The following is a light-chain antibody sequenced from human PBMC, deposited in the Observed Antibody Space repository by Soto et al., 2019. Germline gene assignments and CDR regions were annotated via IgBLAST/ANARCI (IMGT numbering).Light chain of an antibody. Sequence: DIQMTQSPSSLSASVGDRVTITCRASQSISSYLNWYQHKPGKAPKLLIYAASSLQSGVPSRFSGSESGTDFTLTISSLQPEDFATYYCQQSYSTPRTFGQGTKVEIK. J-gene: IGKJ1*01. CDR1: QSISSY. V-gene: IGKV1-39*01. CDR3: QQSYSTPRT. CDR2: AAS.